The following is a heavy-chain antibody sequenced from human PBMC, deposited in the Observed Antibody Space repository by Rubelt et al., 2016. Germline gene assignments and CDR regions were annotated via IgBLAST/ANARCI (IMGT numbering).Heavy chain of an antibody. CDR2: IYYSGST. CDR1: GGSISSSSYY. D-gene: IGHD3-3*01. CDR3: ARGGSRWSGSPYFDY. Sequence: QLQLQESGPGLVKPSETLSLTCTVSGGSISSSSYYWGWIRQPPGKGLEWIGSIYYSGSTYYNPSLKSRVTISVDTAKTQCSRKLSSVTAADTAVYYCARGGSRWSGSPYFDYWGQGTLVTVSS. J-gene: IGHJ4*02. V-gene: IGHV4-39*01.